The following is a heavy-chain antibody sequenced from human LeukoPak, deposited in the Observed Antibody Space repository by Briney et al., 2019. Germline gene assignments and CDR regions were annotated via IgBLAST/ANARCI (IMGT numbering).Heavy chain of an antibody. J-gene: IGHJ6*03. D-gene: IGHD6-19*01. Sequence: GGSLRLSCAASGFTFKNAWMSWVRQAPGKGLEWVGRIKSKADGGTTDYAAPVKGRFTISRDDSKSTLFLQMNSLRAEDTAVYYCAKPSMDSSGTTPYYYYYMDVWGKGTTVTISS. CDR3: AKPSMDSSGTTPYYYYYMDV. V-gene: IGHV3-15*01. CDR2: IKSKADGGTT. CDR1: GFTFKNAW.